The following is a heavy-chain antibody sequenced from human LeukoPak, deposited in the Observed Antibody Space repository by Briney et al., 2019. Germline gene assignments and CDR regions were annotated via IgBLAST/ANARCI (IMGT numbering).Heavy chain of an antibody. CDR2: ISHSGIT. CDR3: VRVGSYSFDY. D-gene: IGHD6-13*01. V-gene: IGHV4-59*01. J-gene: IGHJ4*02. CDR1: GGSISTYY. Sequence: SETLSLTCTVSGGSISTYYWSWIRQPPGKGLEWIGYISHSGITRYNPSLKSRLTMSVVTSKNQFSLKLSAVTSADTAVYYCVRVGSYSFDYWGRGTLVTVSA.